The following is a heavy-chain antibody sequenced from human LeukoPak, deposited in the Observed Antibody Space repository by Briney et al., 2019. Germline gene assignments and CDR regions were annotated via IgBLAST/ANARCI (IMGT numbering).Heavy chain of an antibody. J-gene: IGHJ4*02. V-gene: IGHV3-33*01. CDR3: ASAAGPFDH. Sequence: PGGSLRLSCAASGLSFSDYGMHWVRQAPSKGLEWVAVIWSDGSNKYYADSVKGRFTISRDNSKNTLYLQMNTLRADDTAVYFCASAAGPFDHWGQGTLVTVSS. CDR2: IWSDGSNK. CDR1: GLSFSDYG. D-gene: IGHD6-13*01.